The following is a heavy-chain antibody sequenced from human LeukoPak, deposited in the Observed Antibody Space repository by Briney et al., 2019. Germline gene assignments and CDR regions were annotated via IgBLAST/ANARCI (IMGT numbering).Heavy chain of an antibody. D-gene: IGHD6-13*01. CDR2: ISSDGSST. J-gene: IGHJ4*02. V-gene: IGHV3-74*01. CDR3: ARFQAAADTFDY. Sequence: GGSLRLSCAASGFTFSSYWMHWVRQVPGKGLVWVSRISSDGSSTTYADSVKGRFTISRDNAKNTLYLQMNSLRTEDTAVYYCARFQAAADTFDYWGQGTLVTVSS. CDR1: GFTFSSYW.